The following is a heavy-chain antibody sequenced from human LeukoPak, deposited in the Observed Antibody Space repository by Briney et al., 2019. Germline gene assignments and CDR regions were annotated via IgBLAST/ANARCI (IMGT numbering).Heavy chain of an antibody. J-gene: IGHJ4*02. D-gene: IGHD1-26*01. CDR3: AKDTEGLIVGALIDY. Sequence: GGSLRLSCAASGFTFSSYAMHWVRQAPGKGLEWVAVISYDGSNKYYADSVKGRFTISRDNSKNTLYLQMNSLRAEDTAVYYCAKDTEGLIVGALIDYWGQGTLVTVSS. CDR2: ISYDGSNK. V-gene: IGHV3-30-3*01. CDR1: GFTFSSYA.